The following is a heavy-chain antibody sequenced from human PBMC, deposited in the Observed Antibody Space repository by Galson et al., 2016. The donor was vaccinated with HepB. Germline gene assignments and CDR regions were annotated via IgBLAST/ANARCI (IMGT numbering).Heavy chain of an antibody. CDR1: GYTFKTYA. J-gene: IGHJ4*02. D-gene: IGHD3-16*01. CDR3: ARAGYYDESGYHTGLDY. CDR2: INAGNGIT. V-gene: IGHV1-3*01. Sequence: SVKVSCKASGYTFKTYAFHWVRQAPGQGLECMGWINAGNGITKSSQNFQGRVTITRDTTASTVYMELSSLRPDDTAVYYCARAGYYDESGYHTGLDYWGQGILVTVSS.